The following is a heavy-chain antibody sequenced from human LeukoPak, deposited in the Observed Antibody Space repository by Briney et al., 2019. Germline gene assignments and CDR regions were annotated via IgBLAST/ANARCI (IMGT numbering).Heavy chain of an antibody. CDR3: ARERSGWLFDY. Sequence: PGGSLRLSCAASGFTFSHYWMHWVRQVPGKGLGWVSHINNDGSSTTYADSVKGRFTISRDNAKNTLYLQMNSLRAEDTAVYYCARERSGWLFDYWGQGTLVTVSS. CDR1: GFTFSHYW. J-gene: IGHJ4*02. CDR2: INNDGSST. D-gene: IGHD6-19*01. V-gene: IGHV3-74*01.